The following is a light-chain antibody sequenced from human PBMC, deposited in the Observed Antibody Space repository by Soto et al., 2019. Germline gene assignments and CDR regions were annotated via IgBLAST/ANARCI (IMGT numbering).Light chain of an antibody. CDR2: AAS. J-gene: IGKJ4*01. V-gene: IGKV1-39*01. Sequence: DIQLTQSPSSLSASVGDRVTITCRTSQSISNYLNWYQQKPGKVPKLLIYAASSLQSGVPSRFSGSGSGTDFTLTISSLQPEDFASYYCQQRYSAPLTVGGGTTV. CDR3: QQRYSAPLT. CDR1: QSISNY.